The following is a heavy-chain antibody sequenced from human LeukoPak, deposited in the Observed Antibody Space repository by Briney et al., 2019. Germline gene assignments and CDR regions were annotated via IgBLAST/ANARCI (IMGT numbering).Heavy chain of an antibody. CDR1: GDSISSSSYC. D-gene: IGHD5-12*01. CDR3: ARHSRSGYIGYENAFDI. V-gene: IGHV4-39*01. J-gene: IGHJ4*02. CDR2: IYNSANT. Sequence: SETLSLTCTVSGDSISSSSYCWDWIRQPPGKGLEWIGNIYNSANTHYNPSLKTRITMSVDTSKNQFSLKLNSVTAADTGIYYCARHSRSGYIGYENAFDIWGQGTLVTVSS.